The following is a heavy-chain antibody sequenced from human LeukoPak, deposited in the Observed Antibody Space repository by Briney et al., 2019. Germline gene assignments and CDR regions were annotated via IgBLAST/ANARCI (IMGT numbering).Heavy chain of an antibody. CDR1: GFTFSSYS. Sequence: GGSLRLSCAASGFTFSSYSMNWVRQAPGKGLEWVSYISSSSSTIYYADSVKGRFTISRGNAKNSLYLQMNSLRAEDTAVYYCATAPLTTRVVKAVDYWGQGTLVTVSS. CDR2: ISSSSSTI. V-gene: IGHV3-48*04. D-gene: IGHD3-3*01. J-gene: IGHJ4*02. CDR3: ATAPLTTRVVKAVDY.